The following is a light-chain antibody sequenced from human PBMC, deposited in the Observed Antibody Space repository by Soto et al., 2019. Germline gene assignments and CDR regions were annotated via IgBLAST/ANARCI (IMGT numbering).Light chain of an antibody. Sequence: QSVLTHPASVSGCPGQSITISCTGTSSDVGGYNYVSWYQQHPGKAPKLMIYDVSNRPSGVSNRFSGSKSGNTASLTISGLQAEDEADYYCSSYTSSSVVVFGGGTQLTVL. V-gene: IGLV2-14*01. CDR1: SSDVGGYNY. J-gene: IGLJ2*01. CDR2: DVS. CDR3: SSYTSSSVVV.